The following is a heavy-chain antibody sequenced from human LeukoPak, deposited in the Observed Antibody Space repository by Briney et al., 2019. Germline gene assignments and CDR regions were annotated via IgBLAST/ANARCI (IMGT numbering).Heavy chain of an antibody. J-gene: IGHJ6*03. V-gene: IGHV3-53*01. D-gene: IGHD1-14*01. CDR1: GFTVSSNY. CDR2: IYSGGST. Sequence: GGSLRLSCVASGFTVSSNYMSWVRQAPGKGLEWVSVIYSGGSTYYADSVKGRFTISRDNSKNTLYLQMNSLRAEDTAVYYCARAMGTSTYYYYYMDVWGKGTTVTVSS. CDR3: ARAMGTSTYYYYYMDV.